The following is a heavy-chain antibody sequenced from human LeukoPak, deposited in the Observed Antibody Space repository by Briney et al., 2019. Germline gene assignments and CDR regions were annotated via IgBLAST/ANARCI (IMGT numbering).Heavy chain of an antibody. CDR2: IKQDGSEK. CDR1: GFTFSNYW. V-gene: IGHV3-7*01. J-gene: IGHJ4*02. Sequence: GGSLRLSCAASGFTFSNYWMRWVRQPPGKGLEWVANIKQDGSEKYYVDSVKSRFTISRDNTKNSLYLQMNSLRAEDTAVYYCTRDRAAAGDYWGQGTLVTVSS. D-gene: IGHD6-13*01. CDR3: TRDRAAAGDY.